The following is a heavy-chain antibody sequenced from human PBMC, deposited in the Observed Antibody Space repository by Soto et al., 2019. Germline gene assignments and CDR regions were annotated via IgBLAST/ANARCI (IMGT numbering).Heavy chain of an antibody. V-gene: IGHV3-30-3*01. J-gene: IGHJ4*02. D-gene: IGHD1-7*01. CDR3: ARAQSELELPQEFDY. CDR1: GFTFSSYA. Sequence: GGSLRLSCAASGFTFSSYAMHWVRQAPGKGLEWVAVISYDGSNKYYADSVKGRFTISRDNSKNTLYLQMNSLRAEDTAVYYCARAQSELELPQEFDYWGQGTLVTVSS. CDR2: ISYDGSNK.